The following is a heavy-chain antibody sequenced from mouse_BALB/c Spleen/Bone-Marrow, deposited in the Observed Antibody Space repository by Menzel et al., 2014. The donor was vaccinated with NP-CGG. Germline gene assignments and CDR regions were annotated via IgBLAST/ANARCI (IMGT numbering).Heavy chain of an antibody. CDR3: ARLGYYGALAY. D-gene: IGHD1-1*01. J-gene: IGHJ3*01. CDR2: INPDSSTI. V-gene: IGHV4-1*02. Sequence: EVKLLESGGGLVQPGGSLKLSCAASGFDFGRYWMSWVRQAPGKGLEWIGEINPDSSTINYTPSLKDKFIISRDNAKNTLYLQMSKVRSEDTALYYCARLGYYGALAYWGQGTLVTVSA. CDR1: GFDFGRYW.